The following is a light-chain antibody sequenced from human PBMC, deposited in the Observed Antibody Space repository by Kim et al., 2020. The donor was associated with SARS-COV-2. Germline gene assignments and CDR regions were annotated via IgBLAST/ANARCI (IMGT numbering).Light chain of an antibody. V-gene: IGLV3-1*01. CDR1: KLGDKY. CDR3: QAWDSSIVV. Sequence: SYELTQPPSVSVSPGQTASITCSGDKLGDKYACWYQQKPGQSPVMVIYEDTKRPSGIPERFSGSNSGNTATLTISGTQATDEADYSCQAWDSSIVVFGGGTQLTVL. CDR2: EDT. J-gene: IGLJ3*02.